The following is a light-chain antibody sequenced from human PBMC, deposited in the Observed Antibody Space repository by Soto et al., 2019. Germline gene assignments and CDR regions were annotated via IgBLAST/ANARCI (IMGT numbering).Light chain of an antibody. J-gene: IGKJ5*01. Sequence: DIHLTQSPSAVSASLCDIVTITCRASQGISTSLAWYQQKPGAAPKLLMCTASSLQDGVPSRFSGSGSGTDFTLTISSLQPEDFATYYCQHSKTNSLPITFGQGTRLEI. V-gene: IGKV1-12*01. CDR2: TAS. CDR1: QGISTS. CDR3: QHSKTNSLPIT.